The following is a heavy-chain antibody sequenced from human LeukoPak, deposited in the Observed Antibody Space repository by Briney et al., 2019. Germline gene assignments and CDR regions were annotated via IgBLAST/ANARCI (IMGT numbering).Heavy chain of an antibody. CDR2: ISSSSSTI. Sequence: GGSLRLSCAASGFTFSSYSMNWVRQAPGKGLEWLSYISSSSSTIYYADSVKGRFTISRDNAKDSLYLQMNSLRAEDTAVYYCAREPYTNYVDYGGQGTLVTVAS. J-gene: IGHJ4*02. D-gene: IGHD1-1*01. V-gene: IGHV3-48*01. CDR3: AREPYTNYVDY. CDR1: GFTFSSYS.